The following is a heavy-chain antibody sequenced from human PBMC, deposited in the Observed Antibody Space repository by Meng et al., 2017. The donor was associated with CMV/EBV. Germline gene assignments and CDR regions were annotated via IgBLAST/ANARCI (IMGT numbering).Heavy chain of an antibody. Sequence: SETLSLTCTVSGYSISSGYYWGWIRQPPGKGLEWIGSIYHSGSTYYNPFLKSRVTISVDTSKNQFSLKLSSVTAADTAVYYCARGQWLQGWDWGQGTLVTVSS. J-gene: IGHJ4*02. CDR2: IYHSGST. V-gene: IGHV4-38-2*02. CDR3: ARGQWLQGWD. D-gene: IGHD5-24*01. CDR1: GYSISSGYY.